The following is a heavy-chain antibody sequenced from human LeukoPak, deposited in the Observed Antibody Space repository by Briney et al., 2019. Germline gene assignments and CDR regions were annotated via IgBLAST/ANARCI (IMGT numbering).Heavy chain of an antibody. J-gene: IGHJ4*02. CDR1: GFTSSSYG. D-gene: IGHD3-22*01. CDR3: AKDYFLRITMIVVVMPGY. Sequence: PGGSLRLSCAASGFTSSSYGMHWVRQAPGKGLEWVAFIRYDGSNKYYADSVKGRFTISRDNSKNTLYLQMNSLRAEDTAVYYCAKDYFLRITMIVVVMPGYWGQGTLVTVSS. V-gene: IGHV3-30*02. CDR2: IRYDGSNK.